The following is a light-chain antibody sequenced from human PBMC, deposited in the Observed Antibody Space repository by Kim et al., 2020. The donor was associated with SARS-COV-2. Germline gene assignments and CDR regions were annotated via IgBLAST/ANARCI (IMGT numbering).Light chain of an antibody. CDR2: DAS. CDR1: QDISNY. CDR3: QQYDNLPVE. Sequence: DIQMTQSPSSLSASVGDRVTITCQASQDISNYLNWYQQKPGKAPKLLIYDASNLETGVPSRFSGSGSGTDFTFTISSLQPEDIATYYCQQYDNLPVEIGQGTKLEI. J-gene: IGKJ2*01. V-gene: IGKV1-33*01.